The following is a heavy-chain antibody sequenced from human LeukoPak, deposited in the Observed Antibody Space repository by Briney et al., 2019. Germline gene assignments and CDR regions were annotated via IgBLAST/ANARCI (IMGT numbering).Heavy chain of an antibody. Sequence: SVKVSCKPSGFTFTSSAVQWVRQARGQRLEWIGWIVVGSGNTNYAQKFQERVTITRDMSTSTAYMELSSLRSEYTAVYYCAADREGSSTNCHPYNFDYWGQGTLVTVSS. J-gene: IGHJ4*02. CDR2: IVVGSGNT. CDR1: GFTFTSSA. D-gene: IGHD2-2*01. CDR3: AADREGSSTNCHPYNFDY. V-gene: IGHV1-58*01.